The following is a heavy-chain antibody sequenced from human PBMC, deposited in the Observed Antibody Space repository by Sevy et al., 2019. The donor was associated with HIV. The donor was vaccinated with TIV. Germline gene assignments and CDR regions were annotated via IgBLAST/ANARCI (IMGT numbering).Heavy chain of an antibody. CDR2: ASGRGGKR. V-gene: IGHV3-23*01. Sequence: GGSLRLSCAAFGFTFSNYGMTWVRQAPGKGLEWVSSASGRGGKRYNADSVKGRFTISRDNSKNTLYLQMNSLRAEDTAVYYCARRGNYYGDAFDFWGQGTVVTVSS. CDR1: GFTFSNYG. J-gene: IGHJ3*01. CDR3: ARRGNYYGDAFDF. D-gene: IGHD3-10*01.